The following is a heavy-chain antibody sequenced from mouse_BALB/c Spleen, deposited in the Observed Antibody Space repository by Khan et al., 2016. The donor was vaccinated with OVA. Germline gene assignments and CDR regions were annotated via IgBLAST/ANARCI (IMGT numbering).Heavy chain of an antibody. V-gene: IGHV3-8*02. J-gene: IGHJ3*01. CDR2: MIYSGYT. CDR1: GDSITSGF. CDR3: ARSTYKYAFAY. Sequence: EVQLQESGPSLVQPSQTLSLTCSVTGDSITSGFWSWVRKFPGNKLEYMGYMIYSGYTYYNPSLKGRFSITRHTSTNQYYLQLNSVTTEDTATYCCARSTYKYAFAYWGQGALVTVSA. D-gene: IGHD1-3*01.